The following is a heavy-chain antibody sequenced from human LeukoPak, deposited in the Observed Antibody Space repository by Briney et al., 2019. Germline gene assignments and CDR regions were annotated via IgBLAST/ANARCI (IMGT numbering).Heavy chain of an antibody. Sequence: SETLSLTCTVSGGSISSSSYYWGWIRQPPGKGLEWIGSIYYSGSTYYNPSLKSRVTISVDTSKNQFSLKLSSVTAADTAVYYCARDRFGQRIFDSWGQGTLVTVSS. CDR1: GGSISSSSYY. D-gene: IGHD2-15*01. V-gene: IGHV4-39*02. J-gene: IGHJ4*02. CDR3: ARDRFGQRIFDS. CDR2: IYYSGST.